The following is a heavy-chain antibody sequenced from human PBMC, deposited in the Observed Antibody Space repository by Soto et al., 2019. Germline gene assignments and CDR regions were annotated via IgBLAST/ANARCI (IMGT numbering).Heavy chain of an antibody. Sequence: GESLKISCKGSGYNFTNYWIGWVRQMPGKGPEWMGILYPGDSDTRYSPSFQGQVTISADKSISTAYLQRSSLKASDTAMYYCTRRSHAGAGRLGDPYYFDYWGQGTLVTVSS. J-gene: IGHJ4*02. D-gene: IGHD3-16*01. CDR3: TRRSHAGAGRLGDPYYFDY. CDR1: GYNFTNYW. V-gene: IGHV5-51*01. CDR2: LYPGDSDT.